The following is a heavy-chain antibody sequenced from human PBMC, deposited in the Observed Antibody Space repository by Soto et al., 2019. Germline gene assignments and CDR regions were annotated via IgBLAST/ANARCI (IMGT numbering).Heavy chain of an antibody. Sequence: PGGSLRLSCAASGFTFSSYGMHWVRQAPGKGLEWVAVISYDGSNKYYADSVKGRFTISRDNSKNTLYLQMNSLRAEDTAVYYCAKDLRVLAAGIDYWGQGTLVTVYS. J-gene: IGHJ4*02. D-gene: IGHD6-13*01. CDR2: ISYDGSNK. V-gene: IGHV3-30*18. CDR3: AKDLRVLAAGIDY. CDR1: GFTFSSYG.